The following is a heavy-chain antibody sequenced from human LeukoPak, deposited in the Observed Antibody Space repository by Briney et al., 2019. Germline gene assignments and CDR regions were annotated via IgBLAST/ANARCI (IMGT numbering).Heavy chain of an antibody. D-gene: IGHD5-12*01. V-gene: IGHV3-11*05. Sequence: GGSLRLSCAASEFTFSSYWMSWIRQAPGKGLEWVSYISSSSRYTNYADSVKGRFTISRDNAKNSLYLQMNSLRAEDTAVYYCARDPRGYSGYDYGWFDPWGQGTLVTVSS. CDR3: ARDPRGYSGYDYGWFDP. CDR1: EFTFSSYW. CDR2: ISSSSRYT. J-gene: IGHJ5*02.